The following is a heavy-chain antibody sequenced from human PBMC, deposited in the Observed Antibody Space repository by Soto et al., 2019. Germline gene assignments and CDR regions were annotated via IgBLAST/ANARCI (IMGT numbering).Heavy chain of an antibody. CDR3: ARDSKGHYYESSGPYYGMDV. D-gene: IGHD3-22*01. CDR2: ISDSSSNL. CDR1: GFTFSSYS. V-gene: IGHV3-48*01. J-gene: IGHJ6*02. Sequence: GGSLILSCAASGFTFSSYSMNWVRQAPGKGLEWVSYISDSSSNLYYADSVKGRFTISRDNAKNSLSLQMNSLRAEDTAVYYCARDSKGHYYESSGPYYGMDVWGQGTTVTVSS.